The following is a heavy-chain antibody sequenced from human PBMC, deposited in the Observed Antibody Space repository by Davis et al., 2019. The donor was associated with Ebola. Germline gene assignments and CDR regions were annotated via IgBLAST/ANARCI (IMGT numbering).Heavy chain of an antibody. CDR2: ISSSSSYT. CDR3: ARDRNWAFDY. CDR1: GFTFSDYY. D-gene: IGHD1-14*01. Sequence: GESLKISCAASGFTFSDYYMSWIRQAPGKGLEWVSYISSSSSYTNYADSVKGRFTISKDNAKNSLFLQMNSLRDEDTAVYYCARDRNWAFDYWGQGTLVTASS. J-gene: IGHJ4*02. V-gene: IGHV3-11*06.